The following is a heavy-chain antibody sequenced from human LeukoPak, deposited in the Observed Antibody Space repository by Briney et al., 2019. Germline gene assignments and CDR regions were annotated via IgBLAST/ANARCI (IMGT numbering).Heavy chain of an antibody. V-gene: IGHV3-73*01. D-gene: IGHD3-10*01. J-gene: IGHJ4*02. CDR2: IRSKANSYAT. CDR3: VRSGSNNYFDY. Sequence: GGSLRLSCAASGFTFSGSAMHWVRQASGKGLEWAGRIRSKANSYATAYAASVKGRFTISRDDSKNTAYLQMNSLRVEDTAVYYCVRSGSNNYFDYWGQGTLVTVSS. CDR1: GFTFSGSA.